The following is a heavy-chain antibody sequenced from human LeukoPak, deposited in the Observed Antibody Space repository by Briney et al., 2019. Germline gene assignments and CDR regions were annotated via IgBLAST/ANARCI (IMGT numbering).Heavy chain of an antibody. V-gene: IGHV4-34*01. D-gene: IGHD2-2*01. CDR2: INHSGST. Sequence: SETLSLTCAVYGGSFSGYYWSWIRQPPGKGLEWIGEINHSGSTNYNPSLKSRVTISVDTSKNQFSLKLSSVTAADTAVYYCARIPPSTNIVVVPAAPDYWGQGTLVTVSS. CDR1: GGSFSGYY. CDR3: ARIPPSTNIVVVPAAPDY. J-gene: IGHJ4*02.